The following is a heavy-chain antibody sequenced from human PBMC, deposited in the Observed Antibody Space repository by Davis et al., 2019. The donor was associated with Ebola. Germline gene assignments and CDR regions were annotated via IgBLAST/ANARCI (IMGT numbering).Heavy chain of an antibody. CDR3: ARASPYSYHSGILNWFDP. D-gene: IGHD3-10*01. V-gene: IGHV1-18*04. CDR2: INPHNGNT. J-gene: IGHJ5*02. CDR1: GYTFTSYG. Sequence: ASVKVSCKASGYTFTSYGISWVRQAPGQGLEWMGWINPHNGNTNYAQNVQGRVIMTSDTATTTAYMDLRSLRSDDTAVYFCARASPYSYHSGILNWFDPWGQGTLVTVSS.